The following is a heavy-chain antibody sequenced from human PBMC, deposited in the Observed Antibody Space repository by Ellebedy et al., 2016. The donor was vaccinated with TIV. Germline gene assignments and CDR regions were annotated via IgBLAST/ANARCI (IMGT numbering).Heavy chain of an antibody. V-gene: IGHV3-7*01. CDR1: RFSFSSYW. CDR3: ATDGSYGDYLSPTHAFVI. J-gene: IGHJ3*02. Sequence: GESLKISCAASRFSFSSYWMSWVRQAPRKGLDWVANIKQDGREKYYADSVTGRFTISSDNAKNSLYLQMNNLRAEDTAVYYCATDGSYGDYLSPTHAFVIWGQGTMVTVSS. D-gene: IGHD4-17*01. CDR2: IKQDGREK.